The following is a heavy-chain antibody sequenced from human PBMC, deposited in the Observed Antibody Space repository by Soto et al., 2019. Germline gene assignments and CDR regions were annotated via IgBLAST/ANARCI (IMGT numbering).Heavy chain of an antibody. D-gene: IGHD1-26*01. V-gene: IGHV4-31*02. CDR2: IYYSGTT. CDR3: ARDHKWDGMDV. Sequence: TLSLTCSVSGGSFSSDSFIWSWVRQFPGKGLEWIGYIYYSGTTYYNPSLRSRVMMSVDTSKNQFSLHLSSVTAADTAVYYCARDHKWDGMDVWGQGATVTVSS. J-gene: IGHJ6*02. CDR1: GGSFSSDSFI.